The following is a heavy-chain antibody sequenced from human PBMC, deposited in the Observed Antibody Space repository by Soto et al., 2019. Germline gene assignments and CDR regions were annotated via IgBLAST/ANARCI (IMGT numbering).Heavy chain of an antibody. CDR3: AKGVLFKGYSYYYYGMDV. D-gene: IGHD5-18*01. J-gene: IGHJ6*02. CDR1: GFTFSSYA. V-gene: IGHV3-23*01. Sequence: DVHLLESGGGLVQPGGSLRLSCAASGFTFSSYAMSWVRQAPGKGLEWVSSISGSGLSTYYADSVKGRFTISRDNSKNTLYLQMNSLRAEDTAVYYCAKGVLFKGYSYYYYGMDVWGQGTTVTVSS. CDR2: ISGSGLST.